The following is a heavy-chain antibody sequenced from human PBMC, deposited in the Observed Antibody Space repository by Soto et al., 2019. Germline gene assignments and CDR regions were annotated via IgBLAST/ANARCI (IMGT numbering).Heavy chain of an antibody. Sequence: PGGSLRLSCAASGFTFSSYAMSWVRQAPGKGLEWVSAISGSGGSTYYADSVKGRFTISRDNSKNTLYLQMNSLRAEDTAVYYCAKDTYYYDSSGYYYTCYFDYWGQGTLVTVSS. CDR2: ISGSGGST. CDR3: AKDTYYYDSSGYYYTCYFDY. V-gene: IGHV3-23*01. CDR1: GFTFSSYA. J-gene: IGHJ4*02. D-gene: IGHD3-22*01.